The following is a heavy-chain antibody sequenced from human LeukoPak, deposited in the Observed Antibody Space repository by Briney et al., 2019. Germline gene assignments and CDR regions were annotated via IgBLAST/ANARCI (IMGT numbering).Heavy chain of an antibody. V-gene: IGHV7-4-1*02. CDR3: GRGPYYDFWSGYRPPDY. D-gene: IGHD3-3*01. CDR1: GYTFTSYA. CDR2: INTNTGNP. Sequence: ASVTVSCTASGYTFTSYAMNWVRQAPGQGLEWMGWINTNTGNPTYAQGFTGRFVFSLDTSVSTAYLQISSLKAEDTAVYYCGRGPYYDFWSGYRPPDYWGQGTLVTVSS. J-gene: IGHJ4*02.